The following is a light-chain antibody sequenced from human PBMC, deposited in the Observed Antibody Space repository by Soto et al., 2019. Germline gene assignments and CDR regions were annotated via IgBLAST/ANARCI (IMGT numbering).Light chain of an antibody. J-gene: IGKJ5*01. CDR1: QSVSSN. CDR2: GAS. V-gene: IGKV3-15*01. Sequence: EIVMTQSPATLSVSPGERATLSCRASQSVSSNLAWYQQNTGQAPRLLIYGASTKATGIPARFSGSGSGTEVTLTISSLQSEDFAVYYCQQYNNWPPITFGQGTRLEIK. CDR3: QQYNNWPPIT.